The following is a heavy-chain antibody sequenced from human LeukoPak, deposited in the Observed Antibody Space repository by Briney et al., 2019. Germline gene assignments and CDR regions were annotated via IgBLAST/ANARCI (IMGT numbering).Heavy chain of an antibody. CDR3: AREGGNSTSWGYFDY. D-gene: IGHD6-13*01. CDR2: ISWDGNKK. V-gene: IGHV3-30*04. Sequence: GGSLRLSCGASGFTFRGYTMHWVRQAPGEGLQWVAAISWDGNKKFYADSVEGRFTISRDNSKNTLSLQMNSLRLEDTALYYCAREGGNSTSWGYFDYWGQGTLVTVSS. J-gene: IGHJ4*02. CDR1: GFTFRGYT.